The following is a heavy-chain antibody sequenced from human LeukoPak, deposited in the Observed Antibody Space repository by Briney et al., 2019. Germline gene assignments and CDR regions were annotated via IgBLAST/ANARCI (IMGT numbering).Heavy chain of an antibody. D-gene: IGHD2-15*01. V-gene: IGHV1-2*02. J-gene: IGHJ4*02. CDR1: GYTFTDYF. CDR2: INPNNGGT. CDR3: TRVGPDTYCSGGSCYVDH. Sequence: ASVKVSCKASGYTFTDYFIHWVRQAPGQGLEWMGRINPNNGGTNFAQKFQGRVTMTRDTSSTTAYMELSGLRSDDTAVYYCTRVGPDTYCSGGSCYVDHWAREPWSPSPQ.